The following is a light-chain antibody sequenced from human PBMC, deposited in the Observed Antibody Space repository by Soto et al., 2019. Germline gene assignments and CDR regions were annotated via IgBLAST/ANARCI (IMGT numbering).Light chain of an antibody. V-gene: IGKV3-11*01. Sequence: EIVLTQSPGTLSLSAGERGTLSCRASQNLGTLYLAWFQQKSGQAPRLLIYSASSRATGIPARFSGSGSGTDFTLTISSLEPEDFAVYYCQQLTDWPPQWTFGQGTKVDIK. J-gene: IGKJ1*01. CDR1: QNLGTLY. CDR3: QQLTDWPPQWT. CDR2: SAS.